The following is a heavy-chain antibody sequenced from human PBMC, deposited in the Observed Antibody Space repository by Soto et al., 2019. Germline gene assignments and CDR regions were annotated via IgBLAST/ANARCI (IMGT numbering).Heavy chain of an antibody. CDR1: GFTFNRFW. Sequence: GGSLRLSCAASGFTFNRFWMNWVRQAQGQGLEWVATIKGDGSEKQYADAVKGRFTVSRDNAKNLVYLQMDSLRADDTALYYCARERDPRLSDHWGLGTLVTVSS. CDR3: ARERDPRLSDH. CDR2: IKGDGSEK. V-gene: IGHV3-7*03. D-gene: IGHD6-6*01. J-gene: IGHJ4*02.